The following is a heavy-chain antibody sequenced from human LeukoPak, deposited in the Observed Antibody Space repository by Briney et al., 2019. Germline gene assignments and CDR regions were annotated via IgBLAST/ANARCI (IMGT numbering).Heavy chain of an antibody. Sequence: GGSLRLSCAASGFTFRSYGMTWVRQAPGKGLEWVANMNQDGRDKNYMDSVKGRFTISRDNAKNSLYLQMNSLRAEDTAVYFCAGGSGWIHDYWGQGTLVTVSS. J-gene: IGHJ4*02. CDR1: GFTFRSYG. CDR2: MNQDGRDK. D-gene: IGHD6-19*01. V-gene: IGHV3-7*01. CDR3: AGGSGWIHDY.